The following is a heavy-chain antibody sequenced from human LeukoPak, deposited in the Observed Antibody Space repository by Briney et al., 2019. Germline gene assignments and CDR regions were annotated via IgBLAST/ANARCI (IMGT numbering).Heavy chain of an antibody. CDR3: AKGGRSGSYWPRKDYYYYYYMDV. Sequence: PGGSLRLSCAASGFTFSSYGMSWVRQAPGKGLEWVSFISGSGGNTYYADSVKSRFTISRDNSKNTLYLQMNSLRAKDTAVYYCAKGGRSGSYWPRKDYYYYYYMDVWGKGTTVTISS. CDR2: ISGSGGNT. D-gene: IGHD1-26*01. J-gene: IGHJ6*03. CDR1: GFTFSSYG. V-gene: IGHV3-23*01.